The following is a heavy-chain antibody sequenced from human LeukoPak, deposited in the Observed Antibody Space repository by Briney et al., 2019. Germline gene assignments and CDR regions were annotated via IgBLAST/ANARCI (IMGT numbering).Heavy chain of an antibody. V-gene: IGHV1-18*01. CDR3: ARVHYDILTGYSYFDY. Sequence: ASVKVSCKASGYTFTSYGISWVRQAPGQGLEWMGWISAYNDNTNYAQKLQGRVTMTTDTSTSTAYMELRSLRSDDTAVYYCARVHYDILTGYSYFDYWGQGTLVTVSS. CDR2: ISAYNDNT. J-gene: IGHJ4*02. D-gene: IGHD3-9*01. CDR1: GYTFTSYG.